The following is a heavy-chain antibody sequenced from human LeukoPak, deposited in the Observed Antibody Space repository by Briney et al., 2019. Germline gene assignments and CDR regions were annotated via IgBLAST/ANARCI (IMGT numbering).Heavy chain of an antibody. J-gene: IGHJ4*02. Sequence: ASVKVSCKASDYTFINYGISWVRQAPGQGLEWMGWISADNDNTNYAQKFQGRVTMTRDTSTSTVYMELSSLRSEDTAVYYCARDLLHYDILTGYEPKYYFDYWGQGTLVTVSS. CDR1: DYTFINYG. CDR3: ARDLLHYDILTGYEPKYYFDY. D-gene: IGHD3-9*01. V-gene: IGHV1-18*01. CDR2: ISADNDNT.